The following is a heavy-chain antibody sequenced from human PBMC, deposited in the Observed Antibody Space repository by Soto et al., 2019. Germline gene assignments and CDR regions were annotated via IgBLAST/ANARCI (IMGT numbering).Heavy chain of an antibody. CDR2: IYYSGST. Sequence: SETLSLTCTVSGGSISSGGYYWSWIRQHPGKGLEWIGYIYYSGSTYYNPSLKSRVTISVDTSKNQFSLKLSSVTAADTAVYYCARDKGDPTSLDYWGQGTLVTVSS. D-gene: IGHD3-16*01. V-gene: IGHV4-31*03. CDR3: ARDKGDPTSLDY. J-gene: IGHJ4*02. CDR1: GGSISSGGYY.